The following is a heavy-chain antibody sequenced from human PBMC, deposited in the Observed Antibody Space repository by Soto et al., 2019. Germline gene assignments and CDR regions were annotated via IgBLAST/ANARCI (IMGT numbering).Heavy chain of an antibody. Sequence: PGGSLRLSCAASGFTVTSYYMSWVRQAPGKGLEWVSLIYTGGNTNYADSVKGRFTISRDNSKNTLYLQMNSLRAEDTAVYYCARDYYYGSGNYYRAYYYHYGMDVWGQGTTVTVSS. CDR2: IYTGGNT. J-gene: IGHJ6*02. CDR1: GFTVTSYY. CDR3: ARDYYYGSGNYYRAYYYHYGMDV. V-gene: IGHV3-53*01. D-gene: IGHD3-10*01.